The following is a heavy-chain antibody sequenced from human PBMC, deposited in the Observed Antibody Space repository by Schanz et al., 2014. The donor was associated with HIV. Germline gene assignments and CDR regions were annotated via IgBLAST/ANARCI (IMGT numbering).Heavy chain of an antibody. CDR3: ARVRREWRYPTDC. CDR1: GFTFSSYA. Sequence: VQLVESGGGVVQPGGSLRLSCAASGFTFSSYAMSWVRQAPGKGLEWVSVISGSGGSTYYADSVKGRFTISRDNSKNTVYLQLNSLRADDTAVYYCARVRREWRYPTDCWGQGTLVTVSS. V-gene: IGHV3-23*04. J-gene: IGHJ4*02. CDR2: ISGSGGST. D-gene: IGHD3-3*01.